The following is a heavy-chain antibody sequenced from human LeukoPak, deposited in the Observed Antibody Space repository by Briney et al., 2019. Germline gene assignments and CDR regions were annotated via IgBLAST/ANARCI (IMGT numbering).Heavy chain of an antibody. CDR1: GYTLTGYY. J-gene: IGHJ4*02. CDR2: INPNSGGT. CDR3: ARDGWELLEYFDY. Sequence: VASVKVSCKASGYTLTGYYMHWVRQAPGQGLEWMGRINPNSGGTNYAQKFQGRVTMTRDTSISTAYMELSRLRSDDTAVYYCARDGWELLEYFDYWGQGTLVTVSS. V-gene: IGHV1-2*06. D-gene: IGHD1-26*01.